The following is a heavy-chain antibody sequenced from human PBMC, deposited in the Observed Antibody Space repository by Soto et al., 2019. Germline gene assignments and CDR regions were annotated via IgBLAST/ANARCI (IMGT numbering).Heavy chain of an antibody. V-gene: IGHV3-74*01. Sequence: GGSLRLSCAASGFTFSSYWMHWVRQAPGKGLVWVSRINSDGSSTSYADSVKGRFTISRDNAKNTLYLQMNSLGAEDTAVYYCARGPYDILTGYYSGLNAEGLDYWGQGTLVTVSS. D-gene: IGHD3-9*01. CDR2: INSDGSST. J-gene: IGHJ4*02. CDR3: ARGPYDILTGYYSGLNAEGLDY. CDR1: GFTFSSYW.